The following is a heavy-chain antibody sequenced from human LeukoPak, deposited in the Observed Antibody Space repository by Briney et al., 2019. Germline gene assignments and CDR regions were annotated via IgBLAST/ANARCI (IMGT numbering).Heavy chain of an antibody. D-gene: IGHD3-10*01. CDR1: GISLSNYG. CDR2: ISERGGST. CDR3: AKRGVVIRGILVIGYHQEAYHYDF. V-gene: IGHV3-23*01. Sequence: GGSLRLSCVVSGISLSNYGMTWVRQAPGKGLEWVSYISERGGSTTYADSVKGRFTISRDTSLNTLYLQMNNLRAEDTAVYFCAKRGVVIRGILVIGYHQEAYHYDFWGQGVLVTVSS. J-gene: IGHJ4*02.